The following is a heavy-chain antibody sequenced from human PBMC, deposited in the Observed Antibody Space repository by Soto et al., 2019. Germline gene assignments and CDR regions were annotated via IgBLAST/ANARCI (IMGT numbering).Heavy chain of an antibody. D-gene: IGHD2-21*02. CDR3: ARDARQAKYCGTFDY. J-gene: IGHJ4*02. CDR2: IIPIFGTA. V-gene: IGHV1-69*13. Sequence: SVKVSCKASGGTFSSYAISWVRQAPGQGLEWMGGIIPIFGTANYAQKFQGRVTITADESTSTAYMELSRLRSEDTAVYYCARDARQAKYCGTFDYWGQGTLVTVSS. CDR1: GGTFSSYA.